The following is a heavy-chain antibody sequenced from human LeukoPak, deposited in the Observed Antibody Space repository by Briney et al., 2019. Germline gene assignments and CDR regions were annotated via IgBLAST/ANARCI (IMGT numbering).Heavy chain of an antibody. CDR1: GGSIRNSGYY. CDR2: IYYSGST. Sequence: SETLSLTCTASGGSIRNSGYYWGWIRQPPGKGLEWIGSIYYSGSTYYNPSLKTRVTISVDTSKNQFSLNLSSVTAADTAVYYCARLTVTTPFFDYWGQGSLVTVSS. J-gene: IGHJ4*02. D-gene: IGHD4-17*01. CDR3: ARLTVTTPFFDY. V-gene: IGHV4-39*01.